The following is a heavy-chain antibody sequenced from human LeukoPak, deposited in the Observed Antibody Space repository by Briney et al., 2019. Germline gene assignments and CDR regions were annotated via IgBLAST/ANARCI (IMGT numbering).Heavy chain of an antibody. J-gene: IGHJ2*01. CDR3: TRAITVGGITIPFDL. Sequence: GGSLRLSCAASGFTFSSYAMSWVREAPGKGLEWVSVIYSGGSTYYADSVKGRFTISRDNSKNTLYLQMDSLRAEDTAVYYCTRAITVGGITIPFDLWGRGTQVTVSS. V-gene: IGHV3-66*01. CDR1: GFTFSSYA. CDR2: IYSGGST. D-gene: IGHD3-3*01.